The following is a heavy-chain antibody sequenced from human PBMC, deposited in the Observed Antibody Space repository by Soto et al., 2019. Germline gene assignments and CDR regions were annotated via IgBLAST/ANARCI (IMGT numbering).Heavy chain of an antibody. Sequence: GGSLRLSCFVPGLNLDDFAMHWIRQAPGKGLEWVSGITWNSRVLAYADSVKGRFTISRDNARNSLYLQMDSLRDEDTALYYCAKGRCDFWSPYYFDSWGQGTLVTVSS. D-gene: IGHD3-3*01. CDR3: AKGRCDFWSPYYFDS. J-gene: IGHJ4*02. V-gene: IGHV3-9*01. CDR2: ITWNSRVL. CDR1: GLNLDDFA.